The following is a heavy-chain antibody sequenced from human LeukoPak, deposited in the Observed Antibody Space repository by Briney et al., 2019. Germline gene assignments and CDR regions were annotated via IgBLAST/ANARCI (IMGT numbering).Heavy chain of an antibody. Sequence: ESGPGLVKPSETLSLTCTVSGGSISSSSYYWGWIRQPPGKGLEWIGSIYYSGSTYYNPSLKSRVTISVDTSKNQFSLKLSSVTAADTAVYYCARQSITMIVVVAYFDLWGRGTLVTVSS. V-gene: IGHV4-39*01. D-gene: IGHD3-22*01. CDR2: IYYSGST. J-gene: IGHJ2*01. CDR1: GGSISSSSYY. CDR3: ARQSITMIVVVAYFDL.